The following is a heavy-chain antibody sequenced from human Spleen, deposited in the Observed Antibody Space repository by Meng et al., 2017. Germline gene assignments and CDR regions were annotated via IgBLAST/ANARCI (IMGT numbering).Heavy chain of an antibody. J-gene: IGHJ6*02. Sequence: GESLKISCVGSGLNVYNNYMSWVRQAPGKGPEWVSVIYSGGSTYYADSVKGRFTLSSDKSKNSLFLQMNNLRVEDTAVYYCARDRLCSNGVCRYGMDAWGQGTTVTVSS. D-gene: IGHD2-8*01. V-gene: IGHV3-53*01. CDR2: IYSGGST. CDR1: GLNVYNNY. CDR3: ARDRLCSNGVCRYGMDA.